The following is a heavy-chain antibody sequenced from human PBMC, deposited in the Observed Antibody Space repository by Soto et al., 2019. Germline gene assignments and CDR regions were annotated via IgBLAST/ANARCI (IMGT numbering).Heavy chain of an antibody. Sequence: QVTLKESGPVLVKPTETLTLTCTVSGFSLSNARMGVSWIRQPPGKALEWLAHIFSNDEKSYSTSLKSRLTISKDTSKSQVVLTMTNMDPVDTATYYCALIVFDFWSGYLDYWGQGTLVTVSS. D-gene: IGHD3-3*01. CDR3: ALIVFDFWSGYLDY. CDR2: IFSNDEK. J-gene: IGHJ4*02. V-gene: IGHV2-26*01. CDR1: GFSLSNARMG.